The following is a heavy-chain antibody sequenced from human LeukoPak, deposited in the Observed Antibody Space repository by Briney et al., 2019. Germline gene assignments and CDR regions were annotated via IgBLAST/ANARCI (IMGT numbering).Heavy chain of an antibody. CDR2: ISYDGSNK. CDR1: GFTFISYA. Sequence: GGSLRLSCAASGFTFISYAMHWVRQAPGKGLEWVAVISYDGSNKYYADFVKGRFTISRDNSKNTLYLQMNSLRAEDTAVYYCARVDTAYAAVLFYFDYWGQGTLVTVSS. D-gene: IGHD5-18*01. CDR3: ARVDTAYAAVLFYFDY. J-gene: IGHJ4*02. V-gene: IGHV3-30*04.